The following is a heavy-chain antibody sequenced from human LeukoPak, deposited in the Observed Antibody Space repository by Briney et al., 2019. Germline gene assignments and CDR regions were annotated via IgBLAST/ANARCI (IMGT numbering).Heavy chain of an antibody. CDR2: IYYSGST. J-gene: IGHJ4*02. D-gene: IGHD4-23*01. CDR1: GGSISSYY. Sequence: SETLSLTCTVSGGSISSYYWSWIRQSPGKGLEWIGYIYYSGSTNYNPSHKSRVTISVDTSKNQFSLKLSSVTAADTAVYYCARGAYNDYGGNNVFDYWGQGTLVTVSS. CDR3: ARGAYNDYGGNNVFDY. V-gene: IGHV4-59*01.